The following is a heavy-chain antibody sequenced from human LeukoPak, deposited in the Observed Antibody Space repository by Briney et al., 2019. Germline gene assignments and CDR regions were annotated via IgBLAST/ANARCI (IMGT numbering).Heavy chain of an antibody. CDR3: ARGGLEYGDYLTYNWFDP. V-gene: IGHV4-30-2*01. J-gene: IGHJ5*02. CDR1: GGSISSGGYS. D-gene: IGHD4-17*01. CDR2: IYHSGST. Sequence: NPSETLSLTCAVSGGSISSGGYSWSWIRQPPGKGLEWIGYIYHSGSTYYNPSLKSRVTISVDRSKNQFSLKLSSVTAADTAVYYCARGGLEYGDYLTYNWFDPWGQGTLVTVSS.